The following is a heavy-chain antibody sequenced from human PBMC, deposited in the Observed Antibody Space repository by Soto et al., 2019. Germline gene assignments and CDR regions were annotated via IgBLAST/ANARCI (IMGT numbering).Heavy chain of an antibody. V-gene: IGHV1-58*01. CDR1: GFTFSSSA. CDR3: ASDVGSYIYGLARH. J-gene: IGHJ4*02. CDR2: IDVGSANA. D-gene: IGHD1-26*01. Sequence: QMQLVQSGPEVKKPGTSVKVSCKTSGFTFSSSAVHWVRQARGHRLQWIGWIDVGSANANYAHMLQERVTITRDTTTSTANMELSNLRPEDTAVYYCASDVGSYIYGLARHWGPGTLVTVSS.